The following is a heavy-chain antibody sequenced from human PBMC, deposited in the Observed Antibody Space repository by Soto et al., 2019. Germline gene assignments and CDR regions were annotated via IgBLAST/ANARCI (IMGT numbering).Heavy chain of an antibody. D-gene: IGHD5-18*01. Sequence: QVQLVQSGAEVKKPGASVKVSCKASGYTFTSYYMHWVRQAPGQGLEWMGIINPSGGSTSYAQKCQGRVTMTRDTSTSTVYMELSSRRSEDTAVYYCAIDLVPPYSYEGYYYYGMDVWGQGTTVNVSS. V-gene: IGHV1-46*01. J-gene: IGHJ6*02. CDR2: INPSGGST. CDR3: AIDLVPPYSYEGYYYYGMDV. CDR1: GYTFTSYY.